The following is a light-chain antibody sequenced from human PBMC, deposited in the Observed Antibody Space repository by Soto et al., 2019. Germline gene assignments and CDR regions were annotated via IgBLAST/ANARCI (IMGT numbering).Light chain of an antibody. CDR1: SSNIGSNY. CDR3: AAWDDSLV. CDR2: RNN. V-gene: IGLV1-47*01. Sequence: QLVLTQPPSASGTPGQRVTISCSGSSSNIGSNYVYWYQQLPGTAPKLLIYRNNQPPSGVPDRFSGSKSGTSASLAISGLRSEDEADYYCAAWDDSLVFGGGTKLTVL. J-gene: IGLJ2*01.